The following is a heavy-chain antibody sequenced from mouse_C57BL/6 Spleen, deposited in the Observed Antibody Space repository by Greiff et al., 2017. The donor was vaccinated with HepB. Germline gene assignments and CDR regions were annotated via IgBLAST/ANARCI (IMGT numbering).Heavy chain of an antibody. V-gene: IGHV1-69*01. CDR1: GYTFTSYW. D-gene: IGHD2-5*01. Sequence: QVQLQHPGAELVMPGASVKLSCKASGYTFTSYWMHWVKQRPGQGLEWIGEIDPSDSYTNYNQKFKGKSTLTIDKSSSTAYMQLSSLTSEDSAVYYCARGGYSNSWFAYWGQGTLVTVSA. CDR2: IDPSDSYT. CDR3: ARGGYSNSWFAY. J-gene: IGHJ3*01.